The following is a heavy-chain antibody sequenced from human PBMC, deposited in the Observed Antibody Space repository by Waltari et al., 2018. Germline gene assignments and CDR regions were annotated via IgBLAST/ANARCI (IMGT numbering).Heavy chain of an antibody. Sequence: QVQLQESGPGLVKPSETLSLTCAVSGYSISSGYYWGWIRQPPGKGLEWIGSIYHSGSTYYNPSLKSRVTISVDTSKNQFSLKLSSVTAADTAVYYCASLYYDFWSGYYSDAFDIWGQGTMVIVSS. CDR2: IYHSGST. D-gene: IGHD3-3*01. J-gene: IGHJ3*02. V-gene: IGHV4-38-2*01. CDR1: GYSISSGYY. CDR3: ASLYYDFWSGYYSDAFDI.